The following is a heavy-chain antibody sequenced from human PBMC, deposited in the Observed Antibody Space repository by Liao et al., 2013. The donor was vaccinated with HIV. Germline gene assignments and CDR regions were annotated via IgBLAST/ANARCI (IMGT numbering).Heavy chain of an antibody. V-gene: IGHV4-59*01. D-gene: IGHD6-19*01. CDR1: GGSISTYY. CDR2: IFYSEFT. Sequence: QVQLQESGPGLVRPSEALSLTCTVSGGSISTYYWTWIRQPPGKGLEWIGYIFYSEFTDYNPSLKSRVTISVDTSKNQFSLKLSSVTAADTAFYYCAREGVAGHFDLWGQGILVTVSS. J-gene: IGHJ4*02. CDR3: AREGVAGHFDL.